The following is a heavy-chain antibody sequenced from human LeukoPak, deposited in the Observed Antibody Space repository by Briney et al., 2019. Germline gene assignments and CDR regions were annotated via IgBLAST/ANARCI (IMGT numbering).Heavy chain of an antibody. V-gene: IGHV1-2*02. CDR3: ARGPRDYDSSGYYHY. CDR2: INPDSGGT. Sequence: GASVKVSCKASGYTFTGYYMHWVRQAPGQGLEWMGWINPDSGGTNYAQKFQGRVTMTRDTSISTAYMELSRLRSDDTAVYYCARGPRDYDSSGYYHYWGQGTLVTVSS. CDR1: GYTFTGYY. J-gene: IGHJ4*02. D-gene: IGHD3-22*01.